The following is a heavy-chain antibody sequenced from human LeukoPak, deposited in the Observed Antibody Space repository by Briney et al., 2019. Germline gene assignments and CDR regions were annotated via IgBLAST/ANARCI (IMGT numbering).Heavy chain of an antibody. D-gene: IGHD3-22*01. J-gene: IGHJ4*02. Sequence: QPGGSLRLSCAASGFTFSSYAMSWVRQAPGKGLEWVSSISGGGGSTYHADSVKGRFTISRDNSKNMLYLQMNSLRAEDTAVYYXAKXYXYDXXGYYXHPTWDYWGQGTLVTVSS. V-gene: IGHV3-23*01. CDR1: GFTFSSYA. CDR2: ISGGGGST. CDR3: AKXYXYDXXGYYXHPTWDY.